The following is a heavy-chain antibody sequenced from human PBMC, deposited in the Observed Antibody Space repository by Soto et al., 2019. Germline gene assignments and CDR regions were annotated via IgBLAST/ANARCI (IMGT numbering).Heavy chain of an antibody. J-gene: IGHJ5*02. CDR2: ISWNSGSI. V-gene: IGHV3-9*01. CDR1: GFTFDDYA. CDR3: AKDIGSTTRGWFDP. Sequence: EVQLVESGGGLVQPGRSLRLSCAASGFTFDDYAMHWVRQAPGKGLEWVSGISWNSGSIGYADSVKGRFTISRDNAKYSLYLQMNSLRAEDTALYYCAKDIGSTTRGWFDPWGQGTLVTVSS. D-gene: IGHD6-13*01.